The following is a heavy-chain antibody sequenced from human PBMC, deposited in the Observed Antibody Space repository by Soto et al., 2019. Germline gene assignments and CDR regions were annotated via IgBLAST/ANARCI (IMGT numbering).Heavy chain of an antibody. Sequence: PSETLSLTCTVSGGSISSGDYYWSWIRQPPGKGLEWIGYIYYSGSTYYNPSLKSRVTISVDTSKNQFSLKLSSVTAADTAVYYCARGSYYYDSSGYYTFDYWGQGSLVT. CDR1: GGSISSGDYY. V-gene: IGHV4-30-4*01. CDR3: ARGSYYYDSSGYYTFDY. CDR2: IYYSGST. J-gene: IGHJ4*02. D-gene: IGHD3-22*01.